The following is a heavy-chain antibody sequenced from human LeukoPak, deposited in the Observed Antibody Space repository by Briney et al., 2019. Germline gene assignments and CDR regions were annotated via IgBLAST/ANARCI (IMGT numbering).Heavy chain of an antibody. CDR1: AFTFSNYW. CDR3: VSDEYGSESY. CDR2: INSDGSRT. V-gene: IGHV3-74*01. D-gene: IGHD3-10*01. Sequence: AVSLRLSCAASAFTFSNYWRHWVRQAPGNGLVWVSRINSDGSRTTYADSVKGRFTISRDNAQNTLYLQMNSLRAEDTAVYYCVSDEYGSESYWGQGTPVTVSS. J-gene: IGHJ4*02.